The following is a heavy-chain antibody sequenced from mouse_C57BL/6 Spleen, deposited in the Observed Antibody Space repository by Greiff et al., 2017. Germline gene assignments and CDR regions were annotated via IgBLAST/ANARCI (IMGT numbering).Heavy chain of an antibody. Sequence: EVKLQESGEGLVKPGGSLKLSCAASGFTFSSYAMSWVRQTPEKRLEWVAYISSGGDYIYYADTVKGRFTISRDNARNTLYLQMSSLKSEDTAMYYCTREIYDYDGGYYFDYWGQGTTLTVSS. V-gene: IGHV5-9-1*02. CDR1: GFTFSSYA. CDR3: TREIYDYDGGYYFDY. CDR2: ISSGGDYI. D-gene: IGHD2-4*01. J-gene: IGHJ2*01.